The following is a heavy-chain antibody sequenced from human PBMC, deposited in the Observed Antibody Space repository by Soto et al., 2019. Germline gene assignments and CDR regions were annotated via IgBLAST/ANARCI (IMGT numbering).Heavy chain of an antibody. CDR2: ISGYNGNT. CDR1: GYTFASYS. D-gene: IGHD3-9*01. V-gene: IGHV1-18*01. CDR3: ARGDYDILNARGPLDT. J-gene: IGHJ3*02. Sequence: GASVKVSCKASGYTFASYSISWVRQAPEQGLEWMGWISGYNGNTNYIQRLRGRVTLTRDTSTSTAYMELRSLSSDDTAVYYCARGDYDILNARGPLDTWGQGTVVTVSS.